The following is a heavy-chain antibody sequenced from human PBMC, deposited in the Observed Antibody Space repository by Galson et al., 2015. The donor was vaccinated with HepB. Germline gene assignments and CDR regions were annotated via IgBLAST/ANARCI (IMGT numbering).Heavy chain of an antibody. V-gene: IGHV3-7*03. CDR3: ARENRNFWSGYLGVWSWFDP. D-gene: IGHD3-3*01. CDR2: IKQDGSEK. J-gene: IGHJ5*02. CDR1: AFTFSSFS. Sequence: SLRLSCAASAFTFSSFSMNWVRQAPGKGLEWVANIKQDGSEKYYVDSVKGRFTISRDNAKNSLYLQMNSLRAEDTAVYYCARENRNFWSGYLGVWSWFDPWGQGTLVTVSS.